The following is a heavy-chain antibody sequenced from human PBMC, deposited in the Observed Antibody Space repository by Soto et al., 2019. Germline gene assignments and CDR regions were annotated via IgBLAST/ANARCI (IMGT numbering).Heavy chain of an antibody. Sequence: GESLKISCKGSGYSFTSYWISWVRQMPGKGLEWMGRIDPSDSYTNYSPSFQGHVTISADKSISTAYLQWSSLKASDTAMYYCARSVGIAVAGTDLGRAYWGQGTQVTVSS. CDR2: IDPSDSYT. CDR3: ARSVGIAVAGTDLGRAY. V-gene: IGHV5-10-1*01. CDR1: GYSFTSYW. D-gene: IGHD6-19*01. J-gene: IGHJ4*02.